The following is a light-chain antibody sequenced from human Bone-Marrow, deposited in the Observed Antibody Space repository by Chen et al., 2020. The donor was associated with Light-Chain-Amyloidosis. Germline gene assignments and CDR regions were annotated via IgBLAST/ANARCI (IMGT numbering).Light chain of an antibody. J-gene: IGLJ3*02. CDR2: DDS. CDR1: SIGSKN. V-gene: IGLV3-21*02. CDR3: QVWDTTSDLPV. Sequence: SYVLTQAPSVSVAPGQTARIPCGGNSIGSKNVNWYPQKPGQAPVLVVYDDSDRPSGIPERLSGSNSGNTATLTISRVEAGDEADYYCQVWDTTSDLPVFGGGTKLTVL.